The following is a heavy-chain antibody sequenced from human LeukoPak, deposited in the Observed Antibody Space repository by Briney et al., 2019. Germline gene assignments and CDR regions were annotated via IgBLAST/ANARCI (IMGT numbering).Heavy chain of an antibody. CDR3: ARYQYSHCSSTSCYTFDYYYYMDV. V-gene: IGHV1-18*01. Sequence: ASVKLSCKASGYTFTSYGISWVRQAPGQGLEWMGWISAYYGNTNYAQKLRGRVTMTTDTSTSTAYMELRSLRSDDTAVYYCARYQYSHCSSTSCYTFDYYYYMDVWGKGTTVTVSS. CDR2: ISAYYGNT. CDR1: GYTFTSYG. D-gene: IGHD2-2*02. J-gene: IGHJ6*03.